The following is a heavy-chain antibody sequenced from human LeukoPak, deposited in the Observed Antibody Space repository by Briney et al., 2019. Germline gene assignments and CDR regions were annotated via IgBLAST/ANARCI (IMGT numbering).Heavy chain of an antibody. V-gene: IGHV4-34*01. J-gene: IGHJ3*02. D-gene: IGHD1-26*01. CDR1: GGSFSGYY. Sequence: PSETLSLTCAVYGGSFSGYYWSWIRQPPGKGLEWIGEINNSGSTNYNPSLKSRVTISVDTSKNQFSLKVSSVTAADTAVYYCARKWELHAFDIWGQGTRATVSS. CDR3: ARKWELHAFDI. CDR2: INNSGST.